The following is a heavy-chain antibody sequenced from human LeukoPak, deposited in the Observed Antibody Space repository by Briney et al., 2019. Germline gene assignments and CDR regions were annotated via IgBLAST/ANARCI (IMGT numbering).Heavy chain of an antibody. D-gene: IGHD3-3*01. CDR2: MNPNSGNT. V-gene: IGHV1-8*03. CDR1: GYTFTSYD. J-gene: IGHJ4*02. CDR3: ARGILRFLEWLTNLHYFDY. Sequence: DSVKVSCKASGYTFTSYDINWVRQATGQGLELMGWMNPNSGNTGYAQKFQGRVTITRNTSISTAYMELSSLRSEDTAVYYCARGILRFLEWLTNLHYFDYWGQGTLVTVSS.